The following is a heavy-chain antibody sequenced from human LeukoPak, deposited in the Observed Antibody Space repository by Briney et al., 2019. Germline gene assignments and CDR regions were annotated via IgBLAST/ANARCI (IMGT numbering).Heavy chain of an antibody. J-gene: IGHJ4*02. Sequence: GGSLRLSCAASGFTFSSYSMNWVRQAPGKGLEWVSYISSSSSTIYYADSVKGRFTISRDNAKNSLYLQMNSLRAEDTAVYYCARDLSYYFDYWGQGTLVTVSP. CDR3: ARDLSYYFDY. CDR2: ISSSSSTI. CDR1: GFTFSSYS. V-gene: IGHV3-48*01.